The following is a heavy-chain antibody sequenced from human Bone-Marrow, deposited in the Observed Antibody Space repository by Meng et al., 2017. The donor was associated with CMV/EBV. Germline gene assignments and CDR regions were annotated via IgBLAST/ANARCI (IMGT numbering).Heavy chain of an antibody. CDR3: ARNNRHDFWSDYGMDV. CDR1: GLTVSGTY. V-gene: IGHV3-53*01. Sequence: GGSLRLSCAASGLTVSGTYMSWVRQAPGKGLEWVSVIFNDGRTYYADSVKGRFTISRDNSKNTVYLQMNSLRAEDMAVYYCARNNRHDFWSDYGMDVWGQGTTVTVSS. CDR2: IFNDGRT. J-gene: IGHJ6*02. D-gene: IGHD3-3*01.